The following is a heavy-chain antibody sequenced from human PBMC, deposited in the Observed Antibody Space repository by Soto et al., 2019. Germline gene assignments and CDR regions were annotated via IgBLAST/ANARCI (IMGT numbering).Heavy chain of an antibody. CDR1: GYTFTTYA. CDR3: AKGIAAAGIPLDVFDV. Sequence: AASVKVSCKASGYTFTTYAIHWVRQAPGQRLEWMGWLNTANGKTKYSQKFQGRITFTRDTSATTAYMEVSSLRFEDTAVYFCAKGIAAAGIPLDVFDVWGQGTMVTVSS. J-gene: IGHJ3*01. V-gene: IGHV1-3*04. D-gene: IGHD6-13*01. CDR2: LNTANGKT.